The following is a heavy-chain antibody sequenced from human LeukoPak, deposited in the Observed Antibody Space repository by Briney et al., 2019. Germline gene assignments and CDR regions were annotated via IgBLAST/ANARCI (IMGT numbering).Heavy chain of an antibody. D-gene: IGHD6-13*01. CDR3: ASPGSSSLIT. Sequence: SETLSLTCTVSGGSISSSSYYWGWIRQPPGKGMEWIGSIYYSGSTYYNPSLKSRVTISVDTSKNQFSLKLSSVTAADTAVYYCASPGSSSLITWGQGTLVTVSS. CDR1: GGSISSSSYY. CDR2: IYYSGST. J-gene: IGHJ4*02. V-gene: IGHV4-39*01.